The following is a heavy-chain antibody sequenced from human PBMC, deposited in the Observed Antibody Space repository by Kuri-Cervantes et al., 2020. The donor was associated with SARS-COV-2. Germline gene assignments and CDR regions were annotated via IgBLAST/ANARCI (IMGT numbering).Heavy chain of an antibody. CDR2: IYYSGRT. D-gene: IGHD2-2*03. CDR1: GGSITSYY. Sequence: SETLSLTCTVSGGSITSYYWSWIRQPPGKGLEWLGYIYYSGRTNYNPSLKSRVTISVDTSKNQFSLKLSSVTAADTAVYYCARGLGYCSSTSCPRYYYYMDVWGKGTTVTVSS. J-gene: IGHJ6*03. V-gene: IGHV4-59*12. CDR3: ARGLGYCSSTSCPRYYYYMDV.